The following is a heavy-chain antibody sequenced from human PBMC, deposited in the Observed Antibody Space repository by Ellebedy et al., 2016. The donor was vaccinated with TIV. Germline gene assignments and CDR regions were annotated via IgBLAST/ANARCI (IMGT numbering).Heavy chain of an antibody. CDR3: ATEGGGLDY. V-gene: IGHV3-11*06. D-gene: IGHD4-23*01. J-gene: IGHJ4*02. Sequence: GGSLRLSCAASGFTFSDYYMSWIRQAPGQGLEWISYISGSSIYTNYADFVKGRFTMSRDNAKNAVYLHMNSLRDEDTALYYCATEGGGLDYWGQGTLVTVSS. CDR1: GFTFSDYY. CDR2: ISGSSIYT.